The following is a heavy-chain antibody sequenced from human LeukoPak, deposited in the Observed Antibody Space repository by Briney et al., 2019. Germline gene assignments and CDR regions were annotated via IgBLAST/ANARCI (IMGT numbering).Heavy chain of an antibody. D-gene: IGHD1-7*01. V-gene: IGHV4-39*01. Sequence: SETLSLTCTVSGDSISSSSSYWGWIRQPPGEGLEWIGSIYYSGSTYYNTSLKSRVTISVDTSKNQFSLRLSSVTAADTAVYYCARLYGNYQDYFDYWGQGTLVTVSS. J-gene: IGHJ4*02. CDR1: GDSISSSSSY. CDR3: ARLYGNYQDYFDY. CDR2: IYYSGST.